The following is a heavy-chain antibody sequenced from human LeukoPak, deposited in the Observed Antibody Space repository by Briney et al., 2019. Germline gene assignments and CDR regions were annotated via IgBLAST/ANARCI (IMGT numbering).Heavy chain of an antibody. D-gene: IGHD3-9*01. V-gene: IGHV3-74*01. CDR2: INGDGRNI. CDR3: TRDLMDYDVSTGLHHYYMDV. J-gene: IGHJ6*02. CDR1: GFTFSSYW. Sequence: GSLRLSCVASGFTFSSYWMHWVRQAPRKGXVWVSRINGDGRNINYADSVRGRFTISRDNAKNTLYLQMNTLRVEDTAVYYCTRDLMDYDVSTGLHHYYMDVWGQGTTVTVSS.